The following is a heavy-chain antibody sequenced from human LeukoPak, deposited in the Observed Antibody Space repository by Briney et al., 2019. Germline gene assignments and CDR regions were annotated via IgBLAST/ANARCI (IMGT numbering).Heavy chain of an antibody. CDR1: GGSISSNNYY. CDR3: ARWVYSSRYCSGGSCYDVRYYFDF. Sequence: SETLSLTCTASGGSISSNNYYWGWIRQPPGKGLEWIGNIYYSGSTYYNPSLKNRVTISVDTSKSQFSLKLSSVTAADTAVYYCARWVYSSRYCSGGSCYDVRYYFDFWGQGTPVTVSS. J-gene: IGHJ4*02. CDR2: IYYSGST. D-gene: IGHD2-15*01. V-gene: IGHV4-39*01.